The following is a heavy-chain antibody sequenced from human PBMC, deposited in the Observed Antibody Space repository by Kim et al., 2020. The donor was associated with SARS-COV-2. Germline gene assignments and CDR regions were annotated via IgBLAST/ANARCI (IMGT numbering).Heavy chain of an antibody. D-gene: IGHD6-6*01. V-gene: IGHV4-34*01. CDR1: GGSFSGYY. Sequence: SETLSLTCAVYGGSFSGYYWSWIRQPPGKGLEWIGEINHSGSTNYNPSLKSRVTISVDTSKNQFSLKLNSVTAADTAVYYCARGRREGRLRQLVLFDYWGQGTLVTVSS. J-gene: IGHJ4*02. CDR3: ARGRREGRLRQLVLFDY. CDR2: INHSGST.